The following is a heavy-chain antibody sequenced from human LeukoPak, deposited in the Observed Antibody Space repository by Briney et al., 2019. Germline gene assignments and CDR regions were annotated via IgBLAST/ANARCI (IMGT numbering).Heavy chain of an antibody. CDR2: ITSSSDYI. Sequence: AGSLRLSCAASGFTFSSYAMSWIRQAPGKGLEWVSSITSSSDYIYYADSVKGRFTISRDNAENALHLQMNSLRADYTAVYYCAREFKSGYGMWAWGQGTLVTVSS. D-gene: IGHD5-18*01. V-gene: IGHV3-21*01. CDR1: GFTFSSYA. J-gene: IGHJ5*02. CDR3: AREFKSGYGMWA.